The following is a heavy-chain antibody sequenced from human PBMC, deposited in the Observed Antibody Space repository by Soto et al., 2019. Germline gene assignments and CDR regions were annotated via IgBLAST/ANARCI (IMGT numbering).Heavy chain of an antibody. D-gene: IGHD5-12*01. Sequence: QVPLVESGGGVVQPGRSLRLSCAASGFTFSSYGMHWVRQAPGKGLEWVAVISYDGSNKYYADSVKGRFTISRDNSKNTLYLQMNSLRAEDTAVYYCAKDWLDGYNFFDYWGQGTLVTVSS. CDR2: ISYDGSNK. CDR3: AKDWLDGYNFFDY. V-gene: IGHV3-30*18. CDR1: GFTFSSYG. J-gene: IGHJ4*02.